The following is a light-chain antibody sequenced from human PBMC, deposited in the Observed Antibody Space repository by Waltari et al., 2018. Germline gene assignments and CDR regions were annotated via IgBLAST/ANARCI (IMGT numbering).Light chain of an antibody. Sequence: QLVLTQSPSVSASLGASVKLTCTLSSGHSSNVIAWHQQQPEKGPRYLMKVKSDGSQIKGDKVPDRFSGSSSGAERYLTISSLQSEDEADYYCQTGGHGTWVFGGGTKLTVL. CDR1: SGHSSNV. CDR2: VKSDGSQ. V-gene: IGLV4-69*01. CDR3: QTGGHGTWV. J-gene: IGLJ3*02.